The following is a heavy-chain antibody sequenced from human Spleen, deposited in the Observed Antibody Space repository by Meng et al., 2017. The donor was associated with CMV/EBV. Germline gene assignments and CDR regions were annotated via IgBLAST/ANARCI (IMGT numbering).Heavy chain of an antibody. Sequence: GESLKISCAASGFTFSDYYMSWIRQAPGKGLEWVSYISGRDIHIAYADSVKGRFTISRDNAMNSLYLQMTSLRAEDTTMYYCARTLWPYDAFDIWGQGTLVTVSS. J-gene: IGHJ3*02. D-gene: IGHD3-16*01. V-gene: IGHV3-11*01. CDR2: ISGRDIHI. CDR1: GFTFSDYY. CDR3: ARTLWPYDAFDI.